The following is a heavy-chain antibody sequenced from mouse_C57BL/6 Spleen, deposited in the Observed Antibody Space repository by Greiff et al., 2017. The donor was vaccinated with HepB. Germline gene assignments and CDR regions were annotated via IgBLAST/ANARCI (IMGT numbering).Heavy chain of an antibody. CDR1: GFTFSDYG. J-gene: IGHJ2*01. Sequence: EVNLVESGGGLVKPGGSLKLSCAASGFTFSDYGMHWVRQAPEKGLEWVAYISSGSSTIYYADTVKGRFTISRDNAKNTLFLQMTSLRSEDTAMYYCARPYYGSSYGYFDYWGQGTTLTVSS. CDR2: ISSGSSTI. D-gene: IGHD1-1*01. CDR3: ARPYYGSSYGYFDY. V-gene: IGHV5-17*01.